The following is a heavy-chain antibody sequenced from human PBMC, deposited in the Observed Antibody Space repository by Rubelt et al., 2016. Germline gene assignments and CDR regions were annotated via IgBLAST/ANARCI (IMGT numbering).Heavy chain of an antibody. CDR1: RYTLNTYY. CDR2: IGRNNGVT. CDR3: ARPGIQLGL. V-gene: IGHV1-2*06. J-gene: IGHJ5*02. D-gene: IGHD5-18*01. Sequence: QGQLVQSGAEVRKPGASLKVSCKASRYTLNTYYIHWVRQAPGQGLEWIGRIGRNNGVTNNAQKFQGRVTMTWDTSISTAYMELSSLISEDTAVYYCARPGIQLGLWGQGTLVTVSS.